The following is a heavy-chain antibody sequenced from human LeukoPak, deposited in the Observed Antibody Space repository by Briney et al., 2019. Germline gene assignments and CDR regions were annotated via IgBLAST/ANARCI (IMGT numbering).Heavy chain of an antibody. D-gene: IGHD3-10*01. V-gene: IGHV4-38-2*02. J-gene: IGHJ6*03. CDR1: GYSISSGYY. Sequence: SETLSLTCTVSGYSISSGYYWGWIRQPPGKGLEWIGEINHSGSTNYNPSLKSRVTISVDTSKNQFSLKLSSVTAADTAVYYCARAGPNYGSGTSWYYYYYMNVWGKGTTVTISS. CDR3: ARAGPNYGSGTSWYYYYYMNV. CDR2: INHSGST.